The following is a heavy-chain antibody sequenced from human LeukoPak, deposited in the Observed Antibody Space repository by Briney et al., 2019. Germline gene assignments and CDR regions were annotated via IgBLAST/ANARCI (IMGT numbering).Heavy chain of an antibody. V-gene: IGHV3-49*04. Sequence: GGSLRLSCAASGFTFSSYDMHWVRQATGKGLEWVGFIRSKAYGGTTEYAASVKGRFTISRDDSKSIAYLQMNSLKTEDTAVYYCTRVSDEAYYYYMDVWGKGTTVTVSS. CDR3: TRVSDEAYYYYMDV. J-gene: IGHJ6*03. CDR2: IRSKAYGGTT. CDR1: GFTFSSYD.